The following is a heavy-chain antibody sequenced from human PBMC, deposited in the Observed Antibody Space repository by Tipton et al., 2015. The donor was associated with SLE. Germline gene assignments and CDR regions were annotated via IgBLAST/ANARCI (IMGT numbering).Heavy chain of an antibody. V-gene: IGHV4-61*09. CDR3: ARLGYAFWSRYADS. D-gene: IGHD3-3*01. J-gene: IGHJ4*02. CDR2: TFTSGAT. CDR1: GGSITNTNYY. Sequence: TLSLTCTVSGGSITNTNYYWSWIRQPAGKELEWIGHTFTSGATNYNPSLKSRVTISVDTSNNQFSPKLTSVTATDTAVYYCARLGYAFWSRYADSWGQGTLVTVSS.